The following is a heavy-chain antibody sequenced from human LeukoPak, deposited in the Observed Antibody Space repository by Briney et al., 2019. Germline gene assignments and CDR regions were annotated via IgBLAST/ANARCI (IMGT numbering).Heavy chain of an antibody. CDR1: GFTFSSYG. J-gene: IGHJ4*02. D-gene: IGHD6-19*01. V-gene: IGHV3-30*18. CDR3: AKEWGSSGRKEGRYFDY. Sequence: PGGSLRLSCAASGFTFSSYGMHWVRQAPGKGLEWVAVISYDGSNKYYADSVKGRFTIPRDNSKNTLYLQMNSLRAEDTAVYYCAKEWGSSGRKEGRYFDYWGQGTLVTVSS. CDR2: ISYDGSNK.